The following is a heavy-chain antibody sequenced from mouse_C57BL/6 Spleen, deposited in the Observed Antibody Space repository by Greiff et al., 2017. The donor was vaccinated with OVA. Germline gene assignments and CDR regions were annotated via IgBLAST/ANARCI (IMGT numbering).Heavy chain of an antibody. Sequence: EVNVVESGGGLVKPGGSLKLSCAASGFTFSDYGMHWVRQAPEKGLEWVAYISSGSSSIYYADTVQGRFTISRDNAKNTLFLQMTSLRSEDTAMYYCARGGNGDYWGQGTTLTVAS. CDR2: ISSGSSSI. CDR1: GFTFSDYG. D-gene: IGHD2-1*01. CDR3: ARGGNGDY. V-gene: IGHV5-17*01. J-gene: IGHJ2*01.